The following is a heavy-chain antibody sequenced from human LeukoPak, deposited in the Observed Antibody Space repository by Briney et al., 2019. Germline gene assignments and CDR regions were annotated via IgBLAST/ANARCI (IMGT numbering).Heavy chain of an antibody. CDR2: IKSKTDGGTT. Sequence: GGSLRLSCAVSGLTFNNYAMSWVRQAPGKGLEWVGRIKSKTDGGTTDYAAPVKGRFTISRDDSKNTLYLQMNSLKTEDTAIYCCTTDRFQLWFYWGQGTLVTVSS. CDR3: TTDRFQLWFY. D-gene: IGHD3-10*01. CDR1: GLTFNNYA. J-gene: IGHJ4*02. V-gene: IGHV3-15*01.